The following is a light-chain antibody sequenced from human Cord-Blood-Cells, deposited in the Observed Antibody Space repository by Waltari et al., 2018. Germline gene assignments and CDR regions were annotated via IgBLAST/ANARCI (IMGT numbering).Light chain of an antibody. CDR1: QSVSRH. CDR2: GAS. V-gene: IGKV3-15*01. CDR3: QQYNNWPWT. Sequence: EIVMTQSPATLSVSPGERATLSCRASQSVSRHLAWYQQKPGQAPRHLIYGASTRATGIPARFSGSGSGTEFTLTISSLQSEDFAVYYCQQYNNWPWTFGQGTKVEIK. J-gene: IGKJ1*01.